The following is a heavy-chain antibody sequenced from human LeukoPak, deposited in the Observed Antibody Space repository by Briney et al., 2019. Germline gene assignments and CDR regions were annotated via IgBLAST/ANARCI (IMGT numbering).Heavy chain of an antibody. J-gene: IGHJ3*02. CDR1: GFTLSNHW. V-gene: IGHV3-7*04. D-gene: IGHD6-25*01. CDR3: ARSLAAGFDI. Sequence: PGGSLRLSCAASGFTLSNHWMSWVRQAPGKGLEWVANMKQDGSEEYYVDSVKGRFTVSRDNAKNSLYLQMNSLRDDDTAVYYCARSLAAGFDIWGQGTMVTVSS. CDR2: MKQDGSEE.